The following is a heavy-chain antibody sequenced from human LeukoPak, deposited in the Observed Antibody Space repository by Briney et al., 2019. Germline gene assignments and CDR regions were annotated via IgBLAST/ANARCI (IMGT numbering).Heavy chain of an antibody. V-gene: IGHV3-23*01. CDR3: AKELRRSPTYYFDY. CDR2: ISGSGADT. D-gene: IGHD2-15*01. CDR1: GFTSSNYA. Sequence: GGSLSLSCAASGFTSSNYAMNWVRQAPGKGLEWVSAISGSGADTYYADPVKGRFTISRDNSKNTLYLQMNSLRAEDTAIYFCAKELRRSPTYYFDYWGQGTLVTVSS. J-gene: IGHJ4*02.